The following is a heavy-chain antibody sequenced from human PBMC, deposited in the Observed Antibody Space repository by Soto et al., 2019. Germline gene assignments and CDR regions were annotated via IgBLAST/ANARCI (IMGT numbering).Heavy chain of an antibody. Sequence: PGESLKISCKGSGYSFTSYWIGWVRQMPGKGLELMGIIYPGDSDTRYSPSFQGQVTISADRSISTAYLQWSSLKASDTALYYCARSGKSAQRYFGYWGQGTLVTV. J-gene: IGHJ4*02. V-gene: IGHV5-51*01. CDR1: GYSFTSYW. CDR2: IYPGDSDT. CDR3: ARSGKSAQRYFGY. D-gene: IGHD1-20*01.